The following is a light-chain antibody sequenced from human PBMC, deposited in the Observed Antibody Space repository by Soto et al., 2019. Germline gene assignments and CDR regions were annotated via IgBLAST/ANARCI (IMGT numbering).Light chain of an antibody. V-gene: IGKV3-15*01. Sequence: ELVMTQSPATLSVSPGERATLSCRASQSLSTNLAWYQQKPGQAPRLLIYGASTRATGIPAKFSGSGSGTEFTLTINSLQSEDFAVYYCQQYDKWPPLTFGGGTKVDIK. CDR1: QSLSTN. J-gene: IGKJ4*01. CDR2: GAS. CDR3: QQYDKWPPLT.